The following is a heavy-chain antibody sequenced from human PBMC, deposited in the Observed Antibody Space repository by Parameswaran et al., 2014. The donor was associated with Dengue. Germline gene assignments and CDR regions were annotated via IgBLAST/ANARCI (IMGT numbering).Heavy chain of an antibody. Sequence: VRQAPGKGLEWVAVIWYDGSNKYYADSVKGRFTISRDNSKNTLYLQMNSLRAEDTAVYYCARDFGNYGMDVWGQGTTVTVSS. CDR3: ARDFGNYGMDV. CDR2: IWYDGSNK. D-gene: IGHD3-3*01. V-gene: IGHV3-33*01. J-gene: IGHJ6*02.